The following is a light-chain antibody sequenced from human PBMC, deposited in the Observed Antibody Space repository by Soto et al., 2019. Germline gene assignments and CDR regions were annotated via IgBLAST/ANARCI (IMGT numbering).Light chain of an antibody. V-gene: IGKV1-33*01. Sequence: DIQMTKSASSLSASVGDSVTITCXASQDISNYLNWYQQKPGKAPKLLIYDASNLETGVPSRFSGSGSGTDFTFTISSLQPGDIATFHCQQYDNLPLTFGGGTKVDIK. CDR2: DAS. J-gene: IGKJ4*01. CDR1: QDISNY. CDR3: QQYDNLPLT.